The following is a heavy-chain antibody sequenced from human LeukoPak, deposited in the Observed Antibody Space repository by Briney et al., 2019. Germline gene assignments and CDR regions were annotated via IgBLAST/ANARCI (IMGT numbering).Heavy chain of an antibody. CDR3: AREGYYGSGSPPSLYFDY. J-gene: IGHJ4*02. Sequence: GGSLRLSCAASRFAFSNYVMSWVRQAPGGGLECVSAISGSGRSTYYADSVKGRFTISRDNSRSTLYLQMNSLRPEDTAIYYCAREGYYGSGSPPSLYFDYWGQGTLVTVSS. CDR2: ISGSGRST. D-gene: IGHD3-10*01. V-gene: IGHV3-23*01. CDR1: RFAFSNYV.